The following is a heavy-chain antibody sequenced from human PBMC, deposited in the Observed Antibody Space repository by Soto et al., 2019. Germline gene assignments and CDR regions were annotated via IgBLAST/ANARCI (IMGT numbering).Heavy chain of an antibody. CDR1: GYSFSTYW. J-gene: IGHJ4*02. CDR3: AKQYSGYDYYFDS. D-gene: IGHD5-12*01. CDR2: IYPDDSDT. Sequence: PGESLKISCKASGYSFSTYWIGWVRQMPGKGLEWMGIIYPDDSDTRYSPSFLGQVTISADKSISTAYLQWSSLKASDTAIYYCAKQYSGYDYYFDSWGQGALVTVSS. V-gene: IGHV5-51*01.